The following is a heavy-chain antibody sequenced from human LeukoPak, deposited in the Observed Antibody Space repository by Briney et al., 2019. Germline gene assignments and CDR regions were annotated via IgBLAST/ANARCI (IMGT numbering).Heavy chain of an antibody. Sequence: GGSLRLSCAASGFTFSSYGMHWVRQAPGKGLEWVAVIPYDGSNKYYADSVKGRFTISRDNSKNTLYLQMNSLRAEDTAVYYCAKDGAEYYDSSGLYWGQGTLVTVSS. V-gene: IGHV3-30*18. CDR2: IPYDGSNK. D-gene: IGHD3-22*01. J-gene: IGHJ4*02. CDR1: GFTFSSYG. CDR3: AKDGAEYYDSSGLY.